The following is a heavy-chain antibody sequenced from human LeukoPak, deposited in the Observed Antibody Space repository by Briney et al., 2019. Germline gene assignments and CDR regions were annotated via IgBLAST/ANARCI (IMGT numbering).Heavy chain of an antibody. CDR1: GGSISRYY. CDR3: ARGRGYDYPFYYYYYGMDV. CDR2: IYYGGST. V-gene: IGHV4-59*01. J-gene: IGHJ6*02. Sequence: PSETLSLTCTVSGGSISRYYWSWIRQPPGKGLEWIGYIYYGGSTNYNPSLKSRVTISVDTSKNHFSLKLSSVTAADTAVYYCARGRGYDYPFYYYYYGMDVWGQGTTVTVSS. D-gene: IGHD5-12*01.